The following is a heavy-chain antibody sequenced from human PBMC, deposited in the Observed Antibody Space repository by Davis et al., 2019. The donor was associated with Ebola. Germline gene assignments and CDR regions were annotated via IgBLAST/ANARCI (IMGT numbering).Heavy chain of an antibody. D-gene: IGHD6-19*01. Sequence: ASVQVSCKASAGTFSSYAINWVRQATGHGLEWMGWVHGGNGNTKYSQRFQGRVTITTDTSASTVYLDLTSLRSDDTAVFYCARASFGYNSGWYADYWGPGSLVTVSS. J-gene: IGHJ4*02. CDR2: VHGGNGNT. CDR3: ARASFGYNSGWYADY. CDR1: AGTFSSYA. V-gene: IGHV1-3*01.